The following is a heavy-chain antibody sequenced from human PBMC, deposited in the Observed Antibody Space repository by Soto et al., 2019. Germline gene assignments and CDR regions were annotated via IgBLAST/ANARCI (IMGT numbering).Heavy chain of an antibody. V-gene: IGHV3-66*01. CDR1: GLTSSNNY. D-gene: IGHD4-17*01. CDR2: IYSGGTT. CDR3: AREVERHYGDDGNY. J-gene: IGHJ4*02. Sequence: EVQLVESGGGLVQPGGSLRLSCAASGLTSSNNYMSWVRQAPGKGLEWVSVIYSGGTTFYAESVKGRFTISRDNSKNTVYLQMNSLRAEDTAVYYCAREVERHYGDDGNYWGQGTLVTVSS.